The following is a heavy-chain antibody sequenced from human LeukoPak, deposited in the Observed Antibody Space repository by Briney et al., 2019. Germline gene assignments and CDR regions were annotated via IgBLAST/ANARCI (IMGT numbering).Heavy chain of an antibody. CDR3: ARTYYYDSSGPVTDY. V-gene: IGHV1-2*02. J-gene: IGHJ4*02. CDR2: INPNSGGT. CDR1: GYTFTGYY. D-gene: IGHD3-22*01. Sequence: ASVKVSCKASGYTFTGYYMHWVRQDPGQGLEWMGWINPNSGGTNYAQKFQGRVTMTRDTSTSTAYMELSRLRSDDTAVYYCARTYYYDSSGPVTDYWGQGTLVTVSS.